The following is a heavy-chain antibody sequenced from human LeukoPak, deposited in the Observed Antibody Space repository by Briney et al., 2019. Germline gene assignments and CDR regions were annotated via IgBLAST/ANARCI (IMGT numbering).Heavy chain of an antibody. CDR3: ARGTTGTTHWFDP. D-gene: IGHD1-1*01. CDR1: GGTFSSYA. Sequence: GASVKVSCKASGGTFSSYAIGWARQAPGQGLEWMGGIIPIFGTANYAQKFQGRVTITADESTSTAYMELSSLRSEDTAVYYCARGTTGTTHWFDPWGQGTLVTVSS. J-gene: IGHJ5*02. CDR2: IIPIFGTA. V-gene: IGHV1-69*13.